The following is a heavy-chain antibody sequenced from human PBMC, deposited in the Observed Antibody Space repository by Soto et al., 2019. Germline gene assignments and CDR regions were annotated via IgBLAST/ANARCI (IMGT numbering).Heavy chain of an antibody. CDR2: ISHLENT. V-gene: IGHV4-30-2*06. CDR1: GASISYGGFS. D-gene: IGHD5-12*01. Sequence: QLQLQESGSGVVKTSETLSLTCTVSGASISYGGFSWSWIRQSPGKGLEWIGYISHLENTYLHPSFKSPLTLSIDRTRNQFSLKLSSVNGADMAVYYCARGCGYDSFDYWGQGVLVTVSS. CDR3: ARGCGYDSFDY. J-gene: IGHJ4*02.